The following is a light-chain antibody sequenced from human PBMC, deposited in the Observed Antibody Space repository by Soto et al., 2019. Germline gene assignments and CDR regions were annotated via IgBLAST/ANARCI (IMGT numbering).Light chain of an antibody. Sequence: EFVLTQSPGTLSLSPGERAALSCRASQSVSSSYFAWYQQRPGQAPRLLIYGASTRANGGSDRFSGSGSGTDFTLTISRLEPEDFAVYFCQHYGSSPGYTFGQGTKLEIK. V-gene: IGKV3-20*01. J-gene: IGKJ2*01. CDR2: GAS. CDR1: QSVSSSY. CDR3: QHYGSSPGYT.